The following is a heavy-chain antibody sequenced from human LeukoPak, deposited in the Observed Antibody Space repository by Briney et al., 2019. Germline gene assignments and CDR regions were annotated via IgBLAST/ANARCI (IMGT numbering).Heavy chain of an antibody. V-gene: IGHV3-7*02. Sequence: GGSLRLSCAASGFTFSSYWMSWVRQAPGKGLEWVANIKQDGSEKYYVDSVKGRFTISRDNAKNSLYLQMNSLRAEDTAVYYCARSVLLWVGESNDYWGQGALVTVSS. J-gene: IGHJ4*02. CDR2: IKQDGSEK. D-gene: IGHD3-10*01. CDR1: GFTFSSYW. CDR3: ARSVLLWVGESNDY.